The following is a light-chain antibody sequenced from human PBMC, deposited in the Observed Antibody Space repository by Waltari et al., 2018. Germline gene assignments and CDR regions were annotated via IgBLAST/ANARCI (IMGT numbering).Light chain of an antibody. J-gene: IGKJ3*01. V-gene: IGKV3-20*01. Sequence: EIVLTQSPGTLSLSPGERATPSCRGSQSVSSSYLAWYQQKPGQAPRLLIYGASSRATGIPDRFSGSGSGTDFTLTISRLEPEDFAVYYCQQYGSSPFTFGPGTKVDIK. CDR3: QQYGSSPFT. CDR2: GAS. CDR1: QSVSSSY.